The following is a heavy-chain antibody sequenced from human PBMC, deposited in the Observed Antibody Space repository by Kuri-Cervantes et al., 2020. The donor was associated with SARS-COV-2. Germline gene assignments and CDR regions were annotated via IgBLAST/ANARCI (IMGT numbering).Heavy chain of an antibody. CDR3: AKDIDGHYDYVWGSYREYYFDY. CDR1: GFPFSSYT. V-gene: IGHV3-21*01. D-gene: IGHD3-16*02. J-gene: IGHJ4*02. Sequence: GGSLRLSCAASGFPFSSYTMYWIRLAPGKGLEWVPSISDSGYYTKYADSVKGRFTISRDNAKNSLYLQMNSLRGDDAAVYYCAKDIDGHYDYVWGSYREYYFDYWGQGTLVTVSS. CDR2: ISDSGYYT.